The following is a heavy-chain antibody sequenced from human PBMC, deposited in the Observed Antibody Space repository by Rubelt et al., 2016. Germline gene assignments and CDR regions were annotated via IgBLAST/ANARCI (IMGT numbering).Heavy chain of an antibody. CDR3: ATGGDFGVVIPNWFDP. J-gene: IGHJ5*02. Sequence: QVQLVQSGAEVKKPGSSVKVSCKASGGPFSSYAISWVRQAPGQGLEWMGGIIPIFGPANYAQKFQGRVTMTADESTSTAYMELSSLRSEDTAVYYCATGGDFGVVIPNWFDPWGQGTLVTVSS. CDR1: GGPFSSYA. V-gene: IGHV1-69*01. CDR2: IIPIFGPA. D-gene: IGHD3-3*01.